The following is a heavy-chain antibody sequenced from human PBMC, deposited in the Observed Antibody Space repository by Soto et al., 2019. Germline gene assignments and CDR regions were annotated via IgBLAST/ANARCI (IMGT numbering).Heavy chain of an antibody. D-gene: IGHD4-17*01. CDR3: AREVFATVTISFIAFDI. CDR2: ISSSGSTI. V-gene: IGHV3-11*01. Sequence: QVQLVESGGGLVKPGGSLRLSCAASEFNFSDYYMSWIRQAPEKGMEWVSYISSSGSTIYYADSVKGRFTISRDNAKNSLYLQMNSLRAVDTAVYSSAREVFATVTISFIAFDIWGQGTMVTVSS. CDR1: EFNFSDYY. J-gene: IGHJ3*02.